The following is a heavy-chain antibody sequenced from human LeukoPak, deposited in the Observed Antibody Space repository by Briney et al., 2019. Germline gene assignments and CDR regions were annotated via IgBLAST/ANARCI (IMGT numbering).Heavy chain of an antibody. J-gene: IGHJ6*02. V-gene: IGHV1-18*01. CDR2: NSVYNGNT. CDR3: ARSGYCSSTSCYDNYYYYYGMDV. CDR1: GYTFTSYG. Sequence: ASVKVSCKASGYTFTSYGINWVRQAPGQGLEWRGWNSVYNGNTNYAQKLQGRVTMTTDTSTSTAYMELRSLRSDDTAVYYCARSGYCSSTSCYDNYYYYYGMDVWGQGTTVTVSS. D-gene: IGHD2-2*01.